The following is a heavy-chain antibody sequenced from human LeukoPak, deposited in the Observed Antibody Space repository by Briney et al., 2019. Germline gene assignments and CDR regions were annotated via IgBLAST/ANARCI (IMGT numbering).Heavy chain of an antibody. Sequence: GASLQISCKGSGSSFTSYWIGWVRRMPGKGLEWMGIIYPGDSDTRYSPSFQGQVTISADKSISTAYLQWSSLKASDAAMYYCARQYSSSPRRDYWGQGTLVTVSS. J-gene: IGHJ4*02. V-gene: IGHV5-51*01. CDR2: IYPGDSDT. CDR1: GSSFTSYW. D-gene: IGHD6-6*01. CDR3: ARQYSSSPRRDY.